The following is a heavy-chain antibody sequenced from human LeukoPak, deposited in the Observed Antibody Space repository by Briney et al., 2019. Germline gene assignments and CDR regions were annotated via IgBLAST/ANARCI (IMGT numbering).Heavy chain of an antibody. D-gene: IGHD6-19*01. CDR3: AKVRKAVAGPVDY. CDR2: ISWNSGSI. V-gene: IGHV3-9*01. Sequence: PGGSLRLSCAASGFTFDDYAMHWVRQAPGKGLEWVSGISWNSGSIGYADSVKGRFTIFRDNAKNSLYLQMNSLRAEDTALYYCAKVRKAVAGPVDYWGQGTLVTVSS. J-gene: IGHJ4*02. CDR1: GFTFDDYA.